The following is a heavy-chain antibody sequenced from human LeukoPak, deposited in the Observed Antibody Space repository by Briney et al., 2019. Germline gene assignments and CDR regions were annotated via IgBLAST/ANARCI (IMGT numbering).Heavy chain of an antibody. D-gene: IGHD5-12*01. CDR1: GFTFSSYW. Sequence: GGSLRHSCAASGFTFSSYWMSWVRQAPGKGLEWVANIKQDGSEKYYVDSVKGRFTISRDNAKNSLYLQMNSLRAEDTAVYYCARAWGVATKATNFDYWGQGTLVTVSS. J-gene: IGHJ4*02. CDR2: IKQDGSEK. CDR3: ARAWGVATKATNFDY. V-gene: IGHV3-7*01.